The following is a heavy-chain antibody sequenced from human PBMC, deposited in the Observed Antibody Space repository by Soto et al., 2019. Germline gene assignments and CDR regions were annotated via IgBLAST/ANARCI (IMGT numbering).Heavy chain of an antibody. D-gene: IGHD1-26*01. CDR3: AKEGGNHYYYYAMDV. Sequence: SQSRSLTCAISGDSVASNSAAWSWIRQSPSRGLEWLGRTFYRSKWYNDYAVSVKGRITINPDTSKNQFSLQLNSVTPEDTAVYYCAKEGGNHYYYYAMDVWGQGTTVTVSS. CDR1: GDSVASNSAA. CDR2: TFYRSKWYN. V-gene: IGHV6-1*01. J-gene: IGHJ6*02.